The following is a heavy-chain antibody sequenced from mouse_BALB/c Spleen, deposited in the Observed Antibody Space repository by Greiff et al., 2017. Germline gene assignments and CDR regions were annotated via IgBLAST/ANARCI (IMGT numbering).Heavy chain of an antibody. J-gene: IGHJ4*01. Sequence: EVKVVESGGGLVQPGGSRKLSCAASGFTFSSFGMHWVRQAPEKGLEWVAYISSGSSTIYYADTVKGRFTISRDNPKNTLFLQMTSLRSEDTAMYYCARTGYYGSSYAMDYWGQGTSVTVSS. CDR2: ISSGSSTI. D-gene: IGHD1-1*01. CDR1: GFTFSSFG. CDR3: ARTGYYGSSYAMDY. V-gene: IGHV5-17*02.